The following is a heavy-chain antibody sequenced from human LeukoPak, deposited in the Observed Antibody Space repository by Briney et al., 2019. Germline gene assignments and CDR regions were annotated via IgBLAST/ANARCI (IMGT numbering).Heavy chain of an antibody. V-gene: IGHV4-59*08. CDR2: IYYSGST. Sequence: PSETLSLTCTVSGGSISSYYWSWIRQPPGKGLEWIGYIYYSGSTNYNPSLKSRVTISVDTSKNQFSLKLSSVTAADTAVYYCARVAARPPYYFDYWGQGTLVIVSS. J-gene: IGHJ4*02. CDR1: GGSISSYY. D-gene: IGHD6-6*01. CDR3: ARVAARPPYYFDY.